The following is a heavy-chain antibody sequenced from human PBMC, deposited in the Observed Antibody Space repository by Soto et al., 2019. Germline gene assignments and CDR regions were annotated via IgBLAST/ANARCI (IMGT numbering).Heavy chain of an antibody. D-gene: IGHD3-10*01. J-gene: IGHJ4*02. CDR1: GGSISSYY. CDR3: ARRYGLGSFDS. Sequence: QVQLQESGPGLVKPSETLSLTCTVSGGSISSYYWSWIRQPPGKGLEWIGYIYYSGSTNYNPSLKGRVTISVDTSKSQFSLKLSSVTAADTAVYYCARRYGLGSFDSWGQGTLVTVSS. V-gene: IGHV4-59*08. CDR2: IYYSGST.